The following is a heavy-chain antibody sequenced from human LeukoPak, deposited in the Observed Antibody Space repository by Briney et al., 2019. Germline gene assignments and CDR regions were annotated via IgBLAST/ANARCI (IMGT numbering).Heavy chain of an antibody. CDR2: IIDDGRDK. J-gene: IGHJ4*02. CDR1: GLTFSNYW. Sequence: PGGSLRLSCVVSGLTFSNYWMTWVRQAPGKGLEWAANIIDDGRDKNYVASVKGRFTISRDNAKNSVYLQMNNLRPDDMAVYYCARDNYRVFDSWGQGTLVTVSS. D-gene: IGHD1-1*01. V-gene: IGHV3-7*01. CDR3: ARDNYRVFDS.